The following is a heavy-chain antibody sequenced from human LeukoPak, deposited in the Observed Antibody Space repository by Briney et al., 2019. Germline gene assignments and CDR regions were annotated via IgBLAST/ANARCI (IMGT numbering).Heavy chain of an antibody. CDR1: GFTFSSYW. Sequence: PGGSLRLSCAASGFTFSSYWMHWVRQAPGKGLVWVSRINSDGSSTSYADSVKGRFTISRDNAKNTLYLQMNSLRAEDTAVYYCASTYGDYATYIDYWGQGTLVTVSS. V-gene: IGHV3-74*01. J-gene: IGHJ4*02. CDR3: ASTYGDYATYIDY. CDR2: INSDGSST. D-gene: IGHD4-17*01.